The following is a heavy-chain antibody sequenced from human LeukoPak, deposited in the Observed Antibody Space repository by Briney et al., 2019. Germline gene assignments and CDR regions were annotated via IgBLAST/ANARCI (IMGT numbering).Heavy chain of an antibody. CDR1: GYTFNGYF. V-gene: IGHV1-2*02. CDR3: ARGLVGATPPFDY. Sequence: ASVKVSCKASGYTFNGYFIHWVRQAPGQGLEWMGWINPKSGGTNYAQKFQGRVTMTRDTSISTAYMELSRLRSDDTAVYYCARGLVGATPPFDYWGQGTLVTVSS. J-gene: IGHJ4*02. D-gene: IGHD1-26*01. CDR2: INPKSGGT.